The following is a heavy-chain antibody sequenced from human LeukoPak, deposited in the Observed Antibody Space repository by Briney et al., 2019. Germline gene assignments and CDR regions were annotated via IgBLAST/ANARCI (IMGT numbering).Heavy chain of an antibody. CDR1: GGSISSYY. CDR3: ARRSRWTTWRPLDY. Sequence: SETLSLTCTVSGGSISSYYWGWIRQPPGKGLEWIGSIYYSGSTYYNPSLKSRVTISVDTSKNQFSLKLSSVTAADTAVYYCARRSRWTTWRPLDYWGQGTLVTVSS. CDR2: IYYSGST. V-gene: IGHV4-39*07. D-gene: IGHD4-11*01. J-gene: IGHJ4*02.